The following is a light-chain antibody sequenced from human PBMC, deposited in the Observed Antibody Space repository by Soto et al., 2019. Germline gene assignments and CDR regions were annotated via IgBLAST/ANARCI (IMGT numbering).Light chain of an antibody. CDR1: SSDVGDYNY. J-gene: IGLJ1*01. Sequence: QSVLTQPASVSGSPGGSITISCTGTSSDVGDYNYVSWYQQHPGKAPKLMIYDVSNRPSGVSNRFSGSKSGNTASLTISGLQAEDEADYYCSSYTSAGTYVFGTGTKVTVL. V-gene: IGLV2-14*01. CDR2: DVS. CDR3: SSYTSAGTYV.